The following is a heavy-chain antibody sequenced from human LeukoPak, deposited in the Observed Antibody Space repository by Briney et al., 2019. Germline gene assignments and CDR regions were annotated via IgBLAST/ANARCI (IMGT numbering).Heavy chain of an antibody. D-gene: IGHD1-26*01. CDR1: GFSFSGYW. Sequence: PGGSLRLSCAGSGFSFSGYWINWVRQAPGRGLEWVANINLDGSEKYYVDSVKGRFTISRDNAKNSLYLQMNSLRAEDTAVYYCARDNEGGYPAVFDYWGQGTLVTVSS. CDR2: INLDGSEK. V-gene: IGHV3-7*04. CDR3: ARDNEGGYPAVFDY. J-gene: IGHJ4*02.